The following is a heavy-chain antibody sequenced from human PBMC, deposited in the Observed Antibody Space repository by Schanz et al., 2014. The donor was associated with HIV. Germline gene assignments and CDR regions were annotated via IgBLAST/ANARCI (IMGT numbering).Heavy chain of an antibody. CDR1: GFTSSSYG. CDR2: IWYDGSNK. CDR3: ARAGLHDYGDSGLDY. J-gene: IGHJ4*02. D-gene: IGHD4-17*01. V-gene: IGHV3-33*01. Sequence: QVQLVESGGGVVQPGRSLRLSCAASGFTSSSYGMHWVRQAPGKGLEWVAVIWYDGSNKYYADSVKGRFTISRDNSKNTLYLQMNSLRSEDTAVYYCARAGLHDYGDSGLDYWGQGTLVTVSS.